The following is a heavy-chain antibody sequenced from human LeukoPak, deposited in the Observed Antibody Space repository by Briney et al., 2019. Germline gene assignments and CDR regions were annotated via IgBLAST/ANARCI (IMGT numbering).Heavy chain of an antibody. V-gene: IGHV3-23*01. CDR1: GFTITDYG. CDR2: ISVSGDTK. Sequence: GGSLRLSCAVSGFTITDYGMSWVRQAPGKGLEWVSAISVSGDTKYYADSVKGRFTISRDNSKNTLYLQMNSLRAEDTAVYYCAKEKSRYGVRLFDYWGQGTLVTVSS. D-gene: IGHD4-17*01. CDR3: AKEKSRYGVRLFDY. J-gene: IGHJ4*02.